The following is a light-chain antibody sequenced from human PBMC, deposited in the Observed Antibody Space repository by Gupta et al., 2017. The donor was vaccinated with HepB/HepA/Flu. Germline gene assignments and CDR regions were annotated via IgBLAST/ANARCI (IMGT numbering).Light chain of an antibody. CDR2: EVD. V-gene: IGLV2-23*02. CDR3: CAYVGRSSWV. CDR1: SSETRNYYL. J-gene: IGLJ3*02. Sequence: QSALPQPASVSGSPGQSTTISCTGTSSETRNYYLVSWYQQFPDKAPKLIIYEVDKRPSGVSKRFSGTKSGNTASLTISGLQAEDEAQYYCCAYVGRSSWVFGEGTRLTVL.